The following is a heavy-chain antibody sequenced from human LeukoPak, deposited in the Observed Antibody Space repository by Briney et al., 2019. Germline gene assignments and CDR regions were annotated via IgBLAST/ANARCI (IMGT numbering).Heavy chain of an antibody. D-gene: IGHD3-22*01. Sequence: SETLSLTCTVSGYSISSGYYWGWIRQPPGKGLEWIGSIYHSGSTYYNPSLKSRVTISVDTSKNQFSLKLSSVTAADTAVYYCASGLYYYDSSGYYETPGRTVPDYWGQGTLVTVSS. CDR3: ASGLYYYDSSGYYETPGRTVPDY. CDR2: IYHSGST. J-gene: IGHJ4*02. CDR1: GYSISSGYY. V-gene: IGHV4-38-2*02.